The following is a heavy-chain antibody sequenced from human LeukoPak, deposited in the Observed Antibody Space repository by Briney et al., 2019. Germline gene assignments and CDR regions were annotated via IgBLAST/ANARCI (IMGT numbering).Heavy chain of an antibody. CDR2: INPSDGST. V-gene: IGHV1-46*01. Sequence: ASVKVSCKASGYTFTSYYMHWVRQAPGQGLEWMGIINPSDGSTHYAQKFRGRVTVTRDTSTSTVYMELSSLTSEDTAVYYCVRDRGGGSGTYHYHFDYWGQGTLVTVSS. D-gene: IGHD3-10*01. CDR3: VRDRGGGSGTYHYHFDY. CDR1: GYTFTSYY. J-gene: IGHJ4*02.